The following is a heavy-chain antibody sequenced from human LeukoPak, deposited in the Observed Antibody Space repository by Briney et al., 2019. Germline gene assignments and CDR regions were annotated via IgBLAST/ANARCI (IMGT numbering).Heavy chain of an antibody. CDR3: ARDPVLLWFGELHHDAFDI. CDR2: IKQDGSEK. D-gene: IGHD3-10*01. CDR1: GFTFSSYW. V-gene: IGHV3-7*03. J-gene: IGHJ3*02. Sequence: GGSLRLSCAASGFTFSSYWMSWVRQAPGKGLEWVANIKQDGSEKYYVDSVKGRFTISRDNAKNSLYLQMNSLRAEDTAVYYCARDPVLLWFGELHHDAFDIWGQGTMVTVSS.